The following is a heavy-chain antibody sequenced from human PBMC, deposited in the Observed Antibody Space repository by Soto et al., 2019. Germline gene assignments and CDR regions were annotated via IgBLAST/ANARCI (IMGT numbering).Heavy chain of an antibody. D-gene: IGHD2-2*01. CDR2: IDWDDDK. V-gene: IGHV2-70*04. J-gene: IGHJ4*02. CDR3: ARMRCSSSSCYYIDY. CDR1: GFSLGTNEMR. Sequence: SGPTLVNPTQTLTLTCTFSGFSLGTNEMRVTWIRQPPGKALEWLARIDWDDDKFYSTSLKTRLTISKDTSKNQVVLTMTNMDPVDTATYYCARMRCSSSSCYYIDYWGQGALVTVSS.